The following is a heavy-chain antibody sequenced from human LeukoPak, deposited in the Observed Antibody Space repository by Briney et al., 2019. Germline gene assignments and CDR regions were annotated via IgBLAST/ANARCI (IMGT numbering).Heavy chain of an antibody. Sequence: PSETLSLTCTVSGGSISSSSYYWGWIRQPPGKGLEWIGSIYYSGSTYYNPSLKSRVTISVDTSKNQFSLKLSSVTAADTAVYYCARVGDRPVVPISVGAFDIWGQGTMVTVSS. CDR1: GGSISSSSYY. D-gene: IGHD2-15*01. CDR3: ARVGDRPVVPISVGAFDI. V-gene: IGHV4-39*07. J-gene: IGHJ3*02. CDR2: IYYSGST.